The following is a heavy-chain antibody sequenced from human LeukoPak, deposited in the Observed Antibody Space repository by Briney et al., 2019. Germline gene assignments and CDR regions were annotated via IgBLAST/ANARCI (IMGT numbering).Heavy chain of an antibody. J-gene: IGHJ4*02. CDR1: GFTFISYW. CDR2: IWYDGSNK. D-gene: IGHD3-3*01. CDR3: ARSYYDFWSGYYTLDY. Sequence: PGGSLRLSCVASGFTFISYWMSWVRQAPGKGLEWVAVIWYDGSNKYYADSVKGRFTISRDNSKNTLYLQMNSLRAEDTAVYYCARSYYDFWSGYYTLDYWGQGTLVTVSS. V-gene: IGHV3-33*08.